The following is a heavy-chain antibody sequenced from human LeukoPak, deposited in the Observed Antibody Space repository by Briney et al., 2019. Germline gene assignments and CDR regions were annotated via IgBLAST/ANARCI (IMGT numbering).Heavy chain of an antibody. Sequence: GVLRLSCAASGFTFSSYAMSWVRQAPGKGLEWVSTISGSGGSTFYADSVKGRFIISRDNSKNTVYLQTNSLRVEDAAVYFCAKRARGYCSSTNCGTDYWGQGTLVTVSS. CDR2: ISGSGGST. CDR1: GFTFSSYA. J-gene: IGHJ4*02. D-gene: IGHD2-2*01. V-gene: IGHV3-23*01. CDR3: AKRARGYCSSTNCGTDY.